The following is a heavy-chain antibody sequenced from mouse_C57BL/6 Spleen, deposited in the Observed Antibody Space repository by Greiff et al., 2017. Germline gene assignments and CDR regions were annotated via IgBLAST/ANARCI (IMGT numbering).Heavy chain of an antibody. Sequence: VLVVESGPGLVAPSQSLSITCTVSGFSLTSYGVHWVRQPPGKGLAWLVVIWSDGSTTYNTALRSSLSISKDNSKSQVFLKMSRLQTDDTAMYYCARHEGNPFYAMDYWGQGASVTVSS. CDR1: GFSLTSYG. V-gene: IGHV2-6-1*01. J-gene: IGHJ4*01. D-gene: IGHD2-1*01. CDR3: ARHEGNPFYAMDY. CDR2: IWSDGST.